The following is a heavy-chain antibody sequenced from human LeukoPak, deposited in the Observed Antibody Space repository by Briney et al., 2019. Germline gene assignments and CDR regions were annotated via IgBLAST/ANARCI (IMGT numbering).Heavy chain of an antibody. CDR2: IYYSGST. J-gene: IGHJ3*02. CDR3: ASTMIVIRNMNVEPDAFDI. CDR1: GGSISSYY. D-gene: IGHD3-22*01. V-gene: IGHV4-59*01. Sequence: SETLSLTCTVSGGSISSYYWSWIRQPPGKGLEWIGYIYYSGSTNYNPSLKSRVTISVDTSKNQFSLKLSSVTAADTAAYYCASTMIVIRNMNVEPDAFDIWGQGTMVTVSS.